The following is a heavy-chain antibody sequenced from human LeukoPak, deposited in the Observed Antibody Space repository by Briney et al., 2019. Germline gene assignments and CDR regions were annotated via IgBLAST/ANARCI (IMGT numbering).Heavy chain of an antibody. D-gene: IGHD1-7*01. Sequence: PGGSLRLSCAASGFTFSNYDMHWVRQAPGKGLEWVAVISYDGSNKYYADSVKGRFTISRDNSKNTVYLQMNSLRAEDTAVYYCAKDREGTTFGNWGQGTLVTASS. CDR1: GFTFSNYD. J-gene: IGHJ4*02. CDR3: AKDREGTTFGN. CDR2: ISYDGSNK. V-gene: IGHV3-30*18.